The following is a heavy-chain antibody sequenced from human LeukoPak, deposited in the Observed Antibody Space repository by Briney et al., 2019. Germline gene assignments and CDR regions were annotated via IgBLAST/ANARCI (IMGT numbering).Heavy chain of an antibody. CDR3: ARDHGVPHLTASSGWYSFYYYYGMDV. V-gene: IGHV3-21*01. J-gene: IGHJ6*02. D-gene: IGHD6-19*01. Sequence: RAGGSLRLSSAASGFTFSSYSMNWVRQAPGKGLEWVSSISSSSSYIYYADSVKGRFTISRDNAKNSLYLQMNSLRAEDTAVYYCARDHGVPHLTASSGWYSFYYYYGMDVWGQGTTVTVSS. CDR1: GFTFSSYS. CDR2: ISSSSSYI.